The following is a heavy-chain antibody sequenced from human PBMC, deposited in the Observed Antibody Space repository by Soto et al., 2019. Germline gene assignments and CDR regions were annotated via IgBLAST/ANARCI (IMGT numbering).Heavy chain of an antibody. CDR1: GFTFSSYA. Sequence: EVQLLESGGGLVQPGGALRLSCAASGFTFSSYAMIWVRQAPGKWREWVSAISGSGGSTYYADSVKGRFTISRDNSKNTLYLQMNSLRAEDTAVYYCAKTSFPYFDYWGQGTLVTVSS. J-gene: IGHJ4*02. CDR3: AKTSFPYFDY. V-gene: IGHV3-23*01. D-gene: IGHD3-16*01. CDR2: ISGSGGST.